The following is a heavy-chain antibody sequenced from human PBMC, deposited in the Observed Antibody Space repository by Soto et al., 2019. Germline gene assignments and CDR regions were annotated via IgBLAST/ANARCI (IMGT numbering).Heavy chain of an antibody. CDR2: INPKFGDT. Sequence: QVQLVQSGAEVKEPGDSVRVSCAAAGYTFTAYYIHWVRQAPGQGLAWMGWINPKFGDTTYAQDFQGRVSMTMDMSISTVYMELIRLTSDDTAIYYCARNLDYYYGPGSGNGHGFWGQGTTVTVFS. V-gene: IGHV1-2*02. CDR3: ARNLDYYYGPGSGNGHGF. D-gene: IGHD3-10*01. CDR1: GYTFTAYY. J-gene: IGHJ6*02.